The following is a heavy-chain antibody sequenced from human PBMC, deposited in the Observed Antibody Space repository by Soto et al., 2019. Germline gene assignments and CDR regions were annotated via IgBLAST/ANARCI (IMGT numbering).Heavy chain of an antibody. CDR2: TYYRSKWYN. CDR3: ARDREQLGGYYYYGMDV. V-gene: IGHV6-1*01. J-gene: IGHJ6*02. CDR1: GDSVSSNSAA. D-gene: IGHD6-6*01. Sequence: PSPTLSLPCSISGDSVSSNSAAWNWIRQSPSRGLEWLGRTYYRSKWYNDYAVSVKSRITINPDTSKNQFSLQVNSVTPEDTAVYYCARDREQLGGYYYYGMDVWRRGTTGTVSS.